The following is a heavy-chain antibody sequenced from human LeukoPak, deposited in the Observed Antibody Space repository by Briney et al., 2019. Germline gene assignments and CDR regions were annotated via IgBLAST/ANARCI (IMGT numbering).Heavy chain of an antibody. CDR2: INPSGGST. D-gene: IGHD3-10*01. Sequence: GASVKVSCKASGYTFTSYYMHWVRQAPGQGLEWMGMINPSGGSTSYAQKFQGRVTMTRDTSTSTVYMELSSLRSEDTAVYYCARWMYGSGSPDDAFDIWGQGTMVTVSS. V-gene: IGHV1-46*01. CDR3: ARWMYGSGSPDDAFDI. CDR1: GYTFTSYY. J-gene: IGHJ3*02.